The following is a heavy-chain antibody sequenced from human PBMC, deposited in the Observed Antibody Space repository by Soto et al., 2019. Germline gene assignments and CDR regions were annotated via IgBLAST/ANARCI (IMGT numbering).Heavy chain of an antibody. CDR3: AKDPPSLYDFWSGYLRAHFQH. V-gene: IGHV3-23*01. J-gene: IGHJ1*01. CDR2: ISGSGGST. D-gene: IGHD3-3*01. Sequence: GGSLRLSCAASGFTFSSYAMSWVRQAPGKGLEWVSAISGSGGSTYYADSVKGRFTISRDNSKNTLYLQMNSLRAEDTAVYYCAKDPPSLYDFWSGYLRAHFQHWGQGTLVTVSS. CDR1: GFTFSSYA.